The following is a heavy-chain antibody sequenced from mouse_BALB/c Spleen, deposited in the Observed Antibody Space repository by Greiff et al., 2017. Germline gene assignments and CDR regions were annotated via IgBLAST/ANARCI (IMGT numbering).Heavy chain of an antibody. CDR2: ISDGGSYT. Sequence: EVHLVESGGGLVKPGGSLKLSCAASGFTFSDYYMYWVRQTPEKRLEWVATISDGGSYTYYPDSVKGRFTISRDNAKNNLYLQMSSLKSEDTAMYYCARGFITTVVATLYYAMDYWGQGTSVTVSS. D-gene: IGHD1-1*01. V-gene: IGHV5-4*02. CDR1: GFTFSDYY. CDR3: ARGFITTVVATLYYAMDY. J-gene: IGHJ4*01.